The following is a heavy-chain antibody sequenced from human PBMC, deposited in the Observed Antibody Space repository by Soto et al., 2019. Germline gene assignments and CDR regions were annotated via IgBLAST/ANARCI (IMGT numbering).Heavy chain of an antibody. V-gene: IGHV1-46*01. D-gene: IGHD5-12*01. J-gene: IGHJ4*02. Sequence: ASVKVSCKASGYTFTSYYMHWVRQAPGQGLEWMGIINPSGGSTSYAQKFQGRVTMTRGTSTSTVYMELSSLRSEDTAVYYCASQSPGRWLQLDYWGQGTLVTVSS. CDR2: INPSGGST. CDR1: GYTFTSYY. CDR3: ASQSPGRWLQLDY.